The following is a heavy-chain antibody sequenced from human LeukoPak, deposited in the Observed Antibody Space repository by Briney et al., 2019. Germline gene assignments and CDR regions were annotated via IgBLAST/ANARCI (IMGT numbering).Heavy chain of an antibody. Sequence: PGGSVRLPCAATGFTSVNYAMSWVRQAPGKGLEWVSSISSSSSYIYYADSVKGRFTISRDNAKNSLYLQMNSLRAEDTAVYYCARGVGYYDSSGYIDYWGQGTLVTVSS. CDR2: ISSSSSYI. CDR3: ARGVGYYDSSGYIDY. D-gene: IGHD3-22*01. CDR1: GFTSVNYA. J-gene: IGHJ4*02. V-gene: IGHV3-21*01.